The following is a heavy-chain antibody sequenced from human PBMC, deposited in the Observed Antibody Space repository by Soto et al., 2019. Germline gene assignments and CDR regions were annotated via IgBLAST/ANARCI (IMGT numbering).Heavy chain of an antibody. J-gene: IGHJ6*03. CDR2: ISSSSSYI. D-gene: IGHD3-3*01. V-gene: IGHV3-21*01. Sequence: PGGSLRLSCAASGFTFSSYSMNWVRQAPGKGLEWVSSISSSSSYIYYADSVKGRFTISRDNAKNSLYLQMNSLRAEDTAVYYCERDNVGFVFVLFNSYSNRDVGGKGTTPTFP. CDR3: ERDNVGFVFVLFNSYSNRDV. CDR1: GFTFSSYS.